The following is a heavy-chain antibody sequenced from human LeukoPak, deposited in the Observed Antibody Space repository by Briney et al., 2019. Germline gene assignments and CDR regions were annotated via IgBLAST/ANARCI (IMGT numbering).Heavy chain of an antibody. J-gene: IGHJ4*02. CDR1: GFIFSTYG. CDR2: IRQYGSIK. V-gene: IGHV3-30*02. Sequence: GGSLILSCAASGFIFSTYGMYWVRQAPGKGLEWVAFIRQYGSIKKYADSVKGRSTISSDNSKNKLYVQIKSLRAEDTAVYYCAKDSLADIDYWGQGTLVTVSS. D-gene: IGHD3-16*01. CDR3: AKDSLADIDY.